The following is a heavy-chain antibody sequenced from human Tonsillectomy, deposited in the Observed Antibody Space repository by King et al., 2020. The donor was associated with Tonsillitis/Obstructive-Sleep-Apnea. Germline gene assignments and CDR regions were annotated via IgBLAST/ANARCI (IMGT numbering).Heavy chain of an antibody. Sequence: QLVQSAAEVKKPGASLMISCKASGYNFANYWIGWVRQMPGKGLEWMGIIYPGDSETRYGPSFHGQATISAARSINTAYLQWGSLKASDTALYSCARGAARFGVVTPYDFWGQGTLVTVSS. D-gene: IGHD3-3*01. CDR2: IYPGDSET. J-gene: IGHJ4*02. CDR3: ARGAARFGVVTPYDF. CDR1: GYNFANYW. V-gene: IGHV5-51*01.